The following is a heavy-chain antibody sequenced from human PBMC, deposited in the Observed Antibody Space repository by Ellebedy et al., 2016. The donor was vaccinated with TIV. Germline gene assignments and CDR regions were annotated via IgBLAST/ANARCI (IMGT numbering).Heavy chain of an antibody. D-gene: IGHD3-16*01. J-gene: IGHJ4*02. CDR3: ARGMGEYQAFDY. CDR2: ISGSSSYI. CDR1: GFTFSSYS. Sequence: GESLKISCAASGFTFSSYSMNWVRQAPGKGLEWVSSISGSSSYIYSADSVKGRFTIYRDNATNSVDLQMNSLRADNTAVYYCARGMGEYQAFDYWGQGTLVTGSS. V-gene: IGHV3-21*01.